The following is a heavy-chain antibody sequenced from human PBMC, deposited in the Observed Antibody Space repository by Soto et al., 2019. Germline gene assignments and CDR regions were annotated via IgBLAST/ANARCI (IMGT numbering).Heavy chain of an antibody. CDR3: VREGGDNWFEA. V-gene: IGHV4-30-4*01. J-gene: IGHJ5*02. CDR2: IYYSGST. CDR1: VVSISSGDYY. Sequence: SETLTLTCTFSVVSISSGDYYCSWIRQPPWKGLEWIGYIYYSGSTFYNPSLKNRVTISLDTSKIQFSLKLSSVTAADTAVYYCVREGGDNWFEAWGQGTPVSVSS. D-gene: IGHD3-16*01.